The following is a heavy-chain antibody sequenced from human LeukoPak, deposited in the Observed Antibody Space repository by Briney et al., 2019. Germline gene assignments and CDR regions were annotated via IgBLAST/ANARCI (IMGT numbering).Heavy chain of an antibody. J-gene: IGHJ6*02. CDR3: ARDHHPGIAVAGPYYYYGMDV. D-gene: IGHD6-19*01. CDR1: GFTFSSYS. V-gene: IGHV3-21*01. Sequence: PGGSLRLSCAASGFTFSSYSMNWVRQAPGKGLEWVSSISSSSSYIYYADSVKGRFTISRDDAKNSLYLQMNSLRAEDTAVYYCARDHHPGIAVAGPYYYYGMDVWGQGTTVTVSS. CDR2: ISSSSSYI.